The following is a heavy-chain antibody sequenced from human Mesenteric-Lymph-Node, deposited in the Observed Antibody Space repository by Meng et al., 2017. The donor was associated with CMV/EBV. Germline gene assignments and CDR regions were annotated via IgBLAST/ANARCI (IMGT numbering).Heavy chain of an antibody. CDR2: IKRKTDGGTT. D-gene: IGHD2-8*01. V-gene: IGHV3-15*01. Sequence: GGSLRLSCAASGFTLSDAWMTWVRQTPLKGLEWIGRIKRKTDGGTTDYAAPVKGRFSIFTSESKSTLYLQMNSLKIEDTAVYYCATVRFFAPGMKNGCTNTNCGGGFDVWGQGTVVTVSS. CDR3: ATVRFFAPGMKNGCTNTNCGGGFDV. J-gene: IGHJ3*01. CDR1: GFTLSDAW.